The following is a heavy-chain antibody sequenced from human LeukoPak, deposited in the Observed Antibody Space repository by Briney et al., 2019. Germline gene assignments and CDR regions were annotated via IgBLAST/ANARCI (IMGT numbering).Heavy chain of an antibody. V-gene: IGHV1-24*01. Sequence: ASVKVSCKVSGYTLTELSMHWVRQAPGKGLEWMGGFDPEDGETIYAQKFQGRVTMTEVTSTDTAYMELSSLRSEDTAVYYCATEGNGDFDYWGRGTLVTVSS. J-gene: IGHJ4*02. D-gene: IGHD3-10*01. CDR2: FDPEDGET. CDR1: GYTLTELS. CDR3: ATEGNGDFDY.